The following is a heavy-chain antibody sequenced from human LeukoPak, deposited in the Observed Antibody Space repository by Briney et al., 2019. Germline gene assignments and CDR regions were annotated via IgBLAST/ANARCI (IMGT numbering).Heavy chain of an antibody. D-gene: IGHD6-19*01. CDR1: GFTFSSYA. CDR2: ISYDGSNK. CDR3: AREWQWRPNWFDP. J-gene: IGHJ5*02. V-gene: IGHV3-30*04. Sequence: GGSLRLSCAASGFTFSSYAMHWVRQAPGKGLEWVAVISYDGSNKYYADSVKGRFTISRDNSKNTLYLQMNSLRAEDTAVYYCAREWQWRPNWFDPWGQGTLVTVSS.